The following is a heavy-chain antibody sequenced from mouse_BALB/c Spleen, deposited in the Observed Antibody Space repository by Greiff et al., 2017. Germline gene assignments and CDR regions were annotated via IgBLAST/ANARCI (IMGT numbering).Heavy chain of an antibody. J-gene: IGHJ3*01. Sequence: VQLQQSGPELVKPGASVKMSCKASGYTFTSYYIHWVKQRPGQGLEWIGWIYPGDGSTKYNEKFKGKTTLTADKSSSTAYMLLSSLTSEDSAIYFCARGLTGGFFAYWGQGTLVTVSA. CDR2: IYPGDGST. CDR3: ARGLTGGFFAY. D-gene: IGHD4-1*01. V-gene: IGHV1S56*01. CDR1: GYTFTSYY.